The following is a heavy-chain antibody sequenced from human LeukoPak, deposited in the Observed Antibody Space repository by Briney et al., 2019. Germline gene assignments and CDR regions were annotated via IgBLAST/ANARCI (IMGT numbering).Heavy chain of an antibody. D-gene: IGHD6-19*01. J-gene: IGHJ5*02. CDR3: ARDSSIAVAGLNAFDP. Sequence: RASETLSLTCTVSGGSISSGGYYWSWIRQHPGKGLEWIGYIYYSGSTYYNPSLKSRVTISVDTSKNQFSLKLSSVTAADTAVYYCARDSSIAVAGLNAFDPWGQGTLVTVSS. V-gene: IGHV4-31*03. CDR1: GGSISSGGYY. CDR2: IYYSGST.